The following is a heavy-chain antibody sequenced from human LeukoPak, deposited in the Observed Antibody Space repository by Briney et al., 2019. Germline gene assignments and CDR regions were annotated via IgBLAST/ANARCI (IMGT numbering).Heavy chain of an antibody. CDR2: INPSGGST. J-gene: IGHJ4*02. V-gene: IGHV1-46*01. D-gene: IGHD3-10*01. CDR1: GYTFTTYY. CDR3: ARDKMRLLDYGSGSYDY. Sequence: GASVKVSCKASGYTFTTYYMHWVRQAPRQGLEWMGIINPSGGSTSYAQKFQGRVTMTRDTSTSTVYMELSSLRSEDTAVYYCARDKMRLLDYGSGSYDYWGQGTLVTVSS.